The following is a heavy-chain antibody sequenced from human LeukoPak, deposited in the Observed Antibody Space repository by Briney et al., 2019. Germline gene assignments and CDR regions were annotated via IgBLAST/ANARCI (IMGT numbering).Heavy chain of an antibody. CDR1: GFTFTSYS. CDR3: AKGGKWDVTPFDY. J-gene: IGHJ4*02. D-gene: IGHD1-26*01. V-gene: IGHV3-23*01. Sequence: GSLRLSCAASGFTFTSYSMNWVRQAPGKGLEWVSTISGGGGSTYYADSVKGRFTISRDNSKNTPYLQVNSLRAEDTAVYYCAKGGKWDVTPFDYWGQGTLVTVSS. CDR2: ISGGGGST.